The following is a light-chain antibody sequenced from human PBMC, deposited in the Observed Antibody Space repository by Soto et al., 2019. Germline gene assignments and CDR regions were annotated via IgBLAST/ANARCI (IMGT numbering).Light chain of an antibody. CDR2: DVS. CDR1: SSDVGGYNY. CDR3: SSNTSSSPLV. J-gene: IGLJ1*01. V-gene: IGLV2-14*01. Sequence: QSVLTQPASVSGSPGQSITISCTGTSSDVGGYNYVSWYQQHPGKAPKLMIYDVSNRPSGVSNRFSGSKSGNTASLTISGLQAEDEADYYCSSNTSSSPLVFGTGTKVTFL.